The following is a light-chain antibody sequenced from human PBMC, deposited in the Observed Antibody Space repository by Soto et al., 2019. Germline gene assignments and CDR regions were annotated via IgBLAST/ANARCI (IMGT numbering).Light chain of an antibody. CDR2: DAS. CDR3: QQYNSYSGT. V-gene: IGKV1-5*01. J-gene: IGKJ1*01. CDR1: QSISSW. Sequence: DIQMTQSPSTLSASVGDRVTITCRASQSISSWLAWYQQKPGKAPKLLIYDASSLESGVPSRFSGSGSGTEFTLTISSLQPDDFATYYCQQYNSYSGTFGQGIHVDIK.